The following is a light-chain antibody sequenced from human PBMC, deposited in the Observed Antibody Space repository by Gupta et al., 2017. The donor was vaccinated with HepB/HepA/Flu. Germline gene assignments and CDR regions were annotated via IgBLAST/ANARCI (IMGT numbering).Light chain of an antibody. J-gene: IGLJ1*01. CDR1: KLGDKY. CDR3: QAWDSSTAV. Sequence: SYELTQPPSVSVSPGRTASITCSGDKLGDKYACWYQQKPDQSPVLVIYQDSKRPSGIPERFSGSNSGNTATLTISGTQAMDEADYYCQAWDSSTAVFGTGTKVTVL. CDR2: QDS. V-gene: IGLV3-1*01.